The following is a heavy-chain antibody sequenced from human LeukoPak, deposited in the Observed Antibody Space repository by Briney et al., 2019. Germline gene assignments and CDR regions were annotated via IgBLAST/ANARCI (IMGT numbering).Heavy chain of an antibody. CDR2: IIPIFGTA. V-gene: IGHV1-69*05. D-gene: IGHD2-2*02. Sequence: GASVKVSCKASGGTFSSYAISWVRQAPGQGLEWMGGIIPIFGTANYAQKFQGRVTITTDESTSTAYMELSSLRSEDTAVYCCARGESIPTMCEYWGQGTLVTVSS. CDR3: ARGESIPTMCEY. CDR1: GGTFSSYA. J-gene: IGHJ4*02.